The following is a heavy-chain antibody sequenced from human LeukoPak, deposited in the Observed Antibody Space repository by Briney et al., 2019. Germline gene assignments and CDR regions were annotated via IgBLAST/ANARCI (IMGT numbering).Heavy chain of an antibody. CDR3: ARDLGYCGSTSCVYIVGDLDY. D-gene: IGHD2-2*01. J-gene: IGHJ4*02. CDR1: GFTFTNYA. Sequence: PGRSLRLSCAASGFTFTNYAMHWVRQAPGKGLEWVAVISNTGTKKYYVDSVKGRFTISRDNSRNTLYLQMNSLRAEDTAVYYCARDLGYCGSTSCVYIVGDLDYWGQGIPVTVSS. CDR2: ISNTGTKK. V-gene: IGHV3-30-3*01.